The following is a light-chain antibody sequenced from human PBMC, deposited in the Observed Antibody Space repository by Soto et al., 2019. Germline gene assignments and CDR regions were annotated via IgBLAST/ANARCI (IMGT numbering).Light chain of an antibody. J-gene: IGKJ5*01. CDR3: QQRNVWPPVT. CDR2: GAF. Sequence: EIVMTQSPATLSVSPGERATLSCRAGQSVSSSLAWYQQKPGQAPRLLIYGAFNRATGIPARFSGSGSGTDFTLTISSLEPEDSAVYYCQQRNVWPPVTFGQGTRLEIK. V-gene: IGKV3-11*01. CDR1: QSVSSS.